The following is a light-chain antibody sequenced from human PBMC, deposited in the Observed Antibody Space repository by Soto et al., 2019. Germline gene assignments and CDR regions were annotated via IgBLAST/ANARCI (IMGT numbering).Light chain of an antibody. CDR1: QSISNW. Sequence: DVQMTQSPSTLSASVGDSVTITCRASQSISNWLAWYQQKPGKAPKCLIYKASSLESGVPSRFSGSGSGTEFPLTISSLQPDDFATYCCQQYHTYSTFGPGTKVDIK. V-gene: IGKV1-5*03. J-gene: IGKJ3*01. CDR2: KAS. CDR3: QQYHTYST.